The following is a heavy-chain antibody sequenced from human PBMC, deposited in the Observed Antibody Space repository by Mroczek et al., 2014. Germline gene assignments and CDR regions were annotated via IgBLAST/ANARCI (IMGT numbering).Heavy chain of an antibody. CDR3: ARVFPARSPYFDY. Sequence: QVQLQESGPGLVKPSETLSLTCTVSGGSISSYYWSWIRQPPGKGLEWIGYIYYSGSTNYNPSLKSRVTISVDTSKNQFSLKLSSVTAADTAVYYCARVFPARSPYFDYWGQGTLVTVSS. CDR2: IYYSGST. D-gene: IGHD6-6*01. J-gene: IGHJ4*02. V-gene: IGHV4-59*01. CDR1: GGSISSYY.